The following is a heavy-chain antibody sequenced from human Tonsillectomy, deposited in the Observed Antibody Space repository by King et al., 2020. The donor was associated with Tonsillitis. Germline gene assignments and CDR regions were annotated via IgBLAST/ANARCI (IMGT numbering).Heavy chain of an antibody. J-gene: IGHJ4*02. D-gene: IGHD6-19*01. V-gene: IGHV3-23*04. CDR2: NIGSSGST. Sequence: VQLVESGGDLVQPGGSLRLSCAASGFTFSTYAMSWVRQAPGKGLEWVSTNIGSSGSTFYADSVKGRFTISRDNSKNTLFLQMNNLRAEDTAVYYCAKARYSGGRYHFDYWGQGTLVTVSS. CDR3: AKARYSGGRYHFDY. CDR1: GFTFSTYA.